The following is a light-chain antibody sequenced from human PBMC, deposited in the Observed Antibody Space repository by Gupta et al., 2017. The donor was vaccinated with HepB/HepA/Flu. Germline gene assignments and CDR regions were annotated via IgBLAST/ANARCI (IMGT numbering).Light chain of an antibody. J-gene: IGKJ1*01. V-gene: IGKV1-5*03. CDR2: EAS. CDR1: KSINTW. Sequence: DIQMAQSPSTLSASVGDRVTITCRASKSINTWMAWYQQKSGKAPNLLIFEASTLHTGVPSRFSGSGSGTEFTLTIIGLQPDDFATYYCQEYYNYSRTFGQGTKVEIK. CDR3: QEYYNYSRT.